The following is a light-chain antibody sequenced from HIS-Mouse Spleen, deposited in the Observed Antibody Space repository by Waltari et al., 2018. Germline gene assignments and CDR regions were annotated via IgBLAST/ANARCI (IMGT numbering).Light chain of an antibody. V-gene: IGKV1-8*01. CDR2: AAS. CDR1: HGISSY. CDR3: RQYYSYPT. Sequence: AIRMTQSPSPFSASTGDRVTISCRAGHGISSYLAWYQQKPGKAPKLLIYAASPLQSGVPSRFSGSGSGTALTLTIRCLQSEDFATYYCRQYYSYPTFGPGTKVDIK. J-gene: IGKJ3*01.